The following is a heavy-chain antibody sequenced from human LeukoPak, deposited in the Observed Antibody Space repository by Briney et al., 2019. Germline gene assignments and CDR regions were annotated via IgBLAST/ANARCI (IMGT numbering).Heavy chain of an antibody. J-gene: IGHJ6*02. CDR2: ISSSGRYI. V-gene: IGHV3-21*01. CDR1: AFTFTSNS. D-gene: IGHD2-2*02. Sequence: PGRSLRPAPAAAAFTFTSNSMNSVCQAPGKGLVWGSSISSSGRYIYYEDSVKGRFTISRDNDKNSPYMQMNSLRAEDTAVYYCASMGGYCNSTRCYNYGMDVWGQGTTVTVSS. CDR3: ASMGGYCNSTRCYNYGMDV.